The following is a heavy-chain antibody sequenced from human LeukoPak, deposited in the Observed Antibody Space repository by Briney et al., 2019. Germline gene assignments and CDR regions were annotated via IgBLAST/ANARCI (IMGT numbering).Heavy chain of an antibody. J-gene: IGHJ5*01. CDR2: IYPGDSDT. D-gene: IGHD3-22*01. V-gene: IGHV5-51*01. CDR3: ASLSYSYESSGFDS. CDR1: QYTFSNYW. Sequence: GESLKISCKGSQYTFSNYWIGWVRQMPGKGLEWMGLIYPGDSDTRYGPSFKDQVTISVDKSITTAYLQWSSLKASDTAMYYCASLSYSYESSGFDSWGQGTLVIVSS.